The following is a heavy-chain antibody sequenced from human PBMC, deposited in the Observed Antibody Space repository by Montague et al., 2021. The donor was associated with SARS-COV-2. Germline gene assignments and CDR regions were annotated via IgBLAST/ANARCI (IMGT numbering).Heavy chain of an antibody. V-gene: IGHV4-34*01. CDR3: ARLRDGVVPSPILGVGPYYSYYYMDV. CDR2: INHGGST. Sequence: SETLSLTCAVHGTSFSGYYWNWIRQPPGKGLEWIREINHGGSTKYSPSLKSRLTISADTSKNQFSLKLTSVAAADTAVYYCARLRDGVVPSPILGVGPYYSYYYMDVWGRGTTVTVS. CDR1: GTSFSGYY. D-gene: IGHD3-10*01. J-gene: IGHJ6*03.